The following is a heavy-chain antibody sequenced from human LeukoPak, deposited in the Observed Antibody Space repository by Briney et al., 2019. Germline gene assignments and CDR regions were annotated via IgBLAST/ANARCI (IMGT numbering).Heavy chain of an antibody. D-gene: IGHD3-16*01. CDR3: ARGFRTLGELILNWFDP. Sequence: ASVKVSYKASGGTFNSHSITWVRQAPGQGPEWVGGIIPMFGTAKYAQKFQGRVTITADEFTTTTYMELSSLRPEDTAVYYCARGFRTLGELILNWFDPWGQGTLVTVSP. J-gene: IGHJ5*02. V-gene: IGHV1-69*13. CDR1: GGTFNSHS. CDR2: IIPMFGTA.